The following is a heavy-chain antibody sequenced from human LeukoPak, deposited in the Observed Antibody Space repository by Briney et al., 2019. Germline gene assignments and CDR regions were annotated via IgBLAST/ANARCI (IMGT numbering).Heavy chain of an antibody. CDR2: IKQDGSEK. CDR1: GFTFSSYW. D-gene: IGHD5-12*01. J-gene: IGHJ5*02. V-gene: IGHV3-7*01. CDR3: ARASSGYDLDWFGP. Sequence: PGGSLRLSCAASGFTFSSYWMSWVRQAPGKGLEWVANIKQDGSEKYYVDSVKGRFTISRDNAKNSLYLQMNSLRAEDTAVYYCARASSGYDLDWFGPWGQGTLVTVSS.